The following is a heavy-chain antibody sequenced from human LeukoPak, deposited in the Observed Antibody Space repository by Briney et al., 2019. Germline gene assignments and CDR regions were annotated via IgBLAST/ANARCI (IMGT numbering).Heavy chain of an antibody. V-gene: IGHV3-48*04. J-gene: IGHJ4*02. CDR3: ARDLRYDYVWGSCRTHTQFDY. CDR2: ISSSSSTI. D-gene: IGHD3-16*02. CDR1: GYTFSSYS. Sequence: GASVKVSCKASGYTFSSYSMNWVRQAPGKGLEWVSYISSSSSTIYYADSVKGRFTISRDNAKNSLYLQMNSLRAEDTAVYYCARDLRYDYVWGSCRTHTQFDYWGQGTLVTVSS.